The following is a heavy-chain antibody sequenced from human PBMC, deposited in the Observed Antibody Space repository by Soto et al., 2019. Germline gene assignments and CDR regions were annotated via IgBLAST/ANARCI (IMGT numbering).Heavy chain of an antibody. J-gene: IGHJ4*02. V-gene: IGHV3-74*01. CDR1: GFTFSSYW. CDR2: INREGTTT. D-gene: IGHD3-10*01. Sequence: GGSLRLSCAASGFTFSSYWMHWVRQAPGKGLVWVARINREGTTTHYADSVKGRITISRDNGRNTLSLQVNSLRAEDTAVYYCARAYYGSGNYWLDFWGQGTLVTVSS. CDR3: ARAYYGSGNYWLDF.